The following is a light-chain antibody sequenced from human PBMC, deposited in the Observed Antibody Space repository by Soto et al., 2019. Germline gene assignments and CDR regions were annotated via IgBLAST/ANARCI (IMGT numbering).Light chain of an antibody. CDR2: GAS. CDR3: QQYGNSPLT. J-gene: IGKJ4*01. CDR1: QSVSSTY. V-gene: IGKV3-20*01. Sequence: EIVLTQSPGTLSLSPGERSXXXXXXSQSVSSTYLAWYQQKPGQAPRLLIYGASGRATGIPDRFSGSGSGTDFTLTISRLEPEDFAVYYCQQYGNSPLTFGGGTKVDIK.